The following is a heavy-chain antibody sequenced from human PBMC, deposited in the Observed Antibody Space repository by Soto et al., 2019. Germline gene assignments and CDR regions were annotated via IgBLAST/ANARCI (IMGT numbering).Heavy chain of an antibody. V-gene: IGHV3-48*02. CDR2: ISSSSNTI. CDR3: ARDTKPDGYNFDY. Sequence: GGSLRLSCAASEFTFSSYSMNWVRQAPGKGLERVSYISSSSNTIHYADSVKGRFTISRDNAKNSLYLQMNSLRDEDTAVYFCARDTKPDGYNFDYWGQGTLVTVSS. D-gene: IGHD5-12*01. J-gene: IGHJ4*02. CDR1: EFTFSSYS.